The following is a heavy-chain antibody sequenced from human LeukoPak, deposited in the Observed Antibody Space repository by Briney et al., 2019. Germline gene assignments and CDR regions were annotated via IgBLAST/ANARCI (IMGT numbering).Heavy chain of an antibody. D-gene: IGHD5-18*01. Sequence: SETLSLTCTVSGGSISSGGYYWSWIRQHPGKGLERIGYIYYSGSTYYNPSLKSRVTISVDTSKNQFSLKLSSVTAADTAVYYCARGMGGGYSYGYYFDYWGQGTLVTVSS. J-gene: IGHJ4*02. CDR2: IYYSGST. V-gene: IGHV4-31*03. CDR1: GGSISSGGYY. CDR3: ARGMGGGYSYGYYFDY.